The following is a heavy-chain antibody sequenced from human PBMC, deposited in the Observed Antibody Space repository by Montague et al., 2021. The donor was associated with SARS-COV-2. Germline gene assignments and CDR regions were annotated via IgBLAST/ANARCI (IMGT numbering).Heavy chain of an antibody. D-gene: IGHD5-12*01. V-gene: IGHV4-59*08. CDR3: AGRYRWAMEA. Sequence: SETLSLTCSVSGGSISGYYWSWIRQPPGKGLEWIGYIYYGGSINYDPSLKSRLTISGDKSKNHFSRKLSSVTAAETVVYYCAGRYRWAMEAWGQGTTVTVSS. CDR1: GGSISGYY. J-gene: IGHJ6*02. CDR2: IYYGGSI.